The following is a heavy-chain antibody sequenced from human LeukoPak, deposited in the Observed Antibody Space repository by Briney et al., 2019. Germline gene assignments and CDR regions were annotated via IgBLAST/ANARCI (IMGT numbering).Heavy chain of an antibody. CDR2: ISSSGSTI. J-gene: IGHJ6*04. V-gene: IGHV3-48*03. D-gene: IGHD3-10*02. CDR1: GFTFSSYE. Sequence: GGSLRLSSAASGFTFSSYEMNWVRQAPGKGLEWVSYISSSGSTIYYADSVKGRFTISRDNAKNSLYLQMNSLRAEDTAVYYCAELGITMFGGVWGKGTTVTISS. CDR3: AELGITMFGGV.